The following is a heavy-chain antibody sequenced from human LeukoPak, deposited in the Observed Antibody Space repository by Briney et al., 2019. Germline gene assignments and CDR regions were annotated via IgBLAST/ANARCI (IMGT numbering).Heavy chain of an antibody. CDR2: INHSGST. CDR1: GGSFSGYY. CDR3: ARGWRGSYFENDY. Sequence: PSETLSLTCAVYGGSFSGYYWSWIRQPPGKGLEWIGEINHSGSTNYNPSLKSRVTISVDTSKNQFSLKLSSVTAADTAVYYCARGWRGSYFENDYWGQGTLVTVSS. V-gene: IGHV4-34*01. J-gene: IGHJ4*02. D-gene: IGHD1-26*01.